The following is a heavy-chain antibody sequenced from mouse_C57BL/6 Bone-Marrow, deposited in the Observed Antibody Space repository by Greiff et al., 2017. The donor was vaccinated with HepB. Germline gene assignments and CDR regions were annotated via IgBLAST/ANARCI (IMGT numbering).Heavy chain of an antibody. CDR1: GYTFTSYW. Sequence: QVQLQQSGAELASPGASVTLSCKASGYTFTSYWMHWVKQRPGQGLEWIGYINPSSGYTKYNQKFKDKATLTADKSSSTAYMQLSSLTYEDSAVYYCADGYYNDYWGQGTTLTVSS. CDR2: INPSSGYT. CDR3: ADGYYNDY. D-gene: IGHD2-3*01. V-gene: IGHV1-7*01. J-gene: IGHJ2*01.